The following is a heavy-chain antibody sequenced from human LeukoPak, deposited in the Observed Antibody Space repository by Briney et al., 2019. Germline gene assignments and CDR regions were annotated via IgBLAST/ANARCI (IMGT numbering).Heavy chain of an antibody. V-gene: IGHV4-39*01. D-gene: IGHD3-3*01. CDR1: GGSISSSSYY. J-gene: IGHJ4*02. CDR3: ARQGRRMGYDFWSGYRHFDY. Sequence: SETLSLTCTVSGGSISSSSYYWGWLRQPPGKGLEWIGSIYYSGSTYYTPSLKSRLTISVDTSKNQFSLKVSSVTAADTAVYYCARQGRRMGYDFWSGYRHFDYWGQGTLVTVSS. CDR2: IYYSGST.